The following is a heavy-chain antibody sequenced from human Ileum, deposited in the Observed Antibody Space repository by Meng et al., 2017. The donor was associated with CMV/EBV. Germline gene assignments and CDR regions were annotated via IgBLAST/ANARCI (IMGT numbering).Heavy chain of an antibody. V-gene: IGHV6-1*01. D-gene: IGHD3-10*01. CDR2: TWYGSKWYY. CDR1: DSVSISTES. J-gene: IGHJ4*02. Sequence: QGQLHQSGPGLVKPSQTLSRACAGDSVSISTESWNWIRQSPSRGLEWLGRTWYGSKWYYEYAVSVKSRITIIPDTSQNQISLQLNSVTPDDTAVYYCTYGWPLKYWGQGSLVTVSS. CDR3: TYGWPLKY.